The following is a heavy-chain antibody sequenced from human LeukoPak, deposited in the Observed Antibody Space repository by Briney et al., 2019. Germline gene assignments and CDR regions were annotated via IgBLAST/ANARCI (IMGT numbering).Heavy chain of an antibody. Sequence: PGGSLRLSCAASGFTVSSNYMSWVRQAPGKGLEWVSSISSSSSYIYYADSVKGRFTISRDNAKNSLYLQMNSLRAEDTAVYYCARDPLSNAGPNWFDPWGQGTLVTVSS. D-gene: IGHD3-10*01. CDR2: ISSSSSYI. CDR1: GFTVSSNY. CDR3: ARDPLSNAGPNWFDP. V-gene: IGHV3-21*01. J-gene: IGHJ5*02.